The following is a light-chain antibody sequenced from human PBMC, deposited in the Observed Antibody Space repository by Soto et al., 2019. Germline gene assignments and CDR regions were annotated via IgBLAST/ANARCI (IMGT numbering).Light chain of an antibody. CDR3: QQYKSDPYT. V-gene: IGKV1-5*01. J-gene: IGKJ2*01. CDR1: QSVSSW. Sequence: DLQMTQSPSTLSASVGDRVTITCRASQSVSSWLAWYQQKPGKAPKLVIYDASSSESGVPSRFSGSGSGTDFTLSISSLQPDDFATYYCQQYKSDPYTFGQGTKLEIK. CDR2: DAS.